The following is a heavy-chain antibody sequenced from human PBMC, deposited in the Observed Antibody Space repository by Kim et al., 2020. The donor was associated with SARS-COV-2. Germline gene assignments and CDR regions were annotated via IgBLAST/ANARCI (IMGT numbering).Heavy chain of an antibody. J-gene: IGHJ4*02. CDR2: LSYSGTT. CDR1: GASISSSDSY. D-gene: IGHD3-10*01. V-gene: IGHV4-39*01. CDR3: ARHELRSLWFGALGDCDY. Sequence: SETLSLTCTVSGASISSSDSYWGWIRQPPGKGLEWIGSLSYSGTTYYNPSLKSRVTMSVDTSKNQFSLNMGSATAADTALYYCARHELRSLWFGALGDCDYWGQGTRVAVSS.